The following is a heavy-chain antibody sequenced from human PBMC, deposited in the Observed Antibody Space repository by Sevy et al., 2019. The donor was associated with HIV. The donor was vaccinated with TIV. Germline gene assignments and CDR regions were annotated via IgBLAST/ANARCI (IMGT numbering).Heavy chain of an antibody. V-gene: IGHV3-7*03. CDR3: VSPPKRCTSTSCPFDAFYM. Sequence: GGSLRLSCAASGFTFSNYWMTWVRQAPGKRLEWVANIKRDGSERYYLASVKGRFTISRDNAKKSLYLQMNSLTAEDTALYYCVSPPKRCTSTSCPFDAFYMWGQGTMVTVSS. D-gene: IGHD2-2*01. CDR2: IKRDGSER. J-gene: IGHJ3*02. CDR1: GFTFSNYW.